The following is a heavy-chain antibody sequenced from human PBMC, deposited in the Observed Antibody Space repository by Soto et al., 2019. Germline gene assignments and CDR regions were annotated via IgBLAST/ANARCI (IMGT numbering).Heavy chain of an antibody. Sequence: EVQLVESGGGLVQPGGSLRLSCAASGFTFSSYSMNWVRQAPGRGLEWVSYISSSSSTIYYADSVKGRFTISRENAKNSLYLQMNSLRAEDTAVYYCARGRPGGYCSSTSCYAGNDFDIWGQGTMVTVSS. CDR1: GFTFSSYS. V-gene: IGHV3-48*01. J-gene: IGHJ3*02. CDR2: ISSSSSTI. CDR3: ARGRPGGYCSSTSCYAGNDFDI. D-gene: IGHD2-2*01.